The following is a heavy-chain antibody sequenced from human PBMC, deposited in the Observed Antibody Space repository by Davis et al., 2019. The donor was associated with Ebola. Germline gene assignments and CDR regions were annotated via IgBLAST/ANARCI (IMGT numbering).Heavy chain of an antibody. CDR3: ARDNGAGVFDY. CDR1: GGSFSGYY. Sequence: MPSETLSLTCAVYGGSFSGYYWSWIRQPPGKGLEWIGEINHSGSTNYNPSLKSRVTISVDRSKNQFSLELSSVTAADTAVYYGARDNGAGVFDYWGQGTLVTVSS. D-gene: IGHD1-14*01. CDR2: INHSGST. J-gene: IGHJ4*02. V-gene: IGHV4-34*01.